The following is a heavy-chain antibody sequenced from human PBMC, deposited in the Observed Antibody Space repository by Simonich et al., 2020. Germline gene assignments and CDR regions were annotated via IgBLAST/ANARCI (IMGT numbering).Heavy chain of an antibody. Sequence: QVQLQESGPGLVKPSETLSLTCAVSGYSISSGYYWGWIRQPPRKGREWIGSIYHSGVTYYNPSLKSKVTISVDTSKNQFSLKLSSVTAADTAVYYCARATRIAAAGYFDYWGQGTLVTVSS. D-gene: IGHD6-13*01. CDR2: IYHSGVT. J-gene: IGHJ4*02. CDR3: ARATRIAAAGYFDY. CDR1: GYSISSGYY. V-gene: IGHV4-38-2*01.